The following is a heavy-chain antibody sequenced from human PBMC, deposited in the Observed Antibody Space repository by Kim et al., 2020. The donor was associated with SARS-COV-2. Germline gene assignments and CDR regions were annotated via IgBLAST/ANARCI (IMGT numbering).Heavy chain of an antibody. CDR2: ISGSADST. CDR1: GFPFSSYD. J-gene: IGHJ4*02. CDR3: AKDPYMVRPPYFDY. Sequence: GGSLRLSCATSGFPFSSYDMTWVRQAPGKGLEWVSGISGSADSTYYADSVKGRFTISRDNSKNTLYLQMNSLRDEDTAVYYCAKDPYMVRPPYFDYWGQGTLVTVSS. D-gene: IGHD3-10*01. V-gene: IGHV3-23*01.